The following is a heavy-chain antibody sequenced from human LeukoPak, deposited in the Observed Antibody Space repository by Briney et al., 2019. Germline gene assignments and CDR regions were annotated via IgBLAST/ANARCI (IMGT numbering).Heavy chain of an antibody. CDR3: ARGFSSGWYYFDY. D-gene: IGHD6-19*01. J-gene: IGHJ4*02. Sequence: SVKVSCKASGSTFSSYAISWVRQAPGQGLEWMGGIIPIFGTANYAQKFQGRVTITTDESTSTAYMELSSLRSEDTAVYYCARGFSSGWYYFDYWGQGTLVTVSS. CDR2: IIPIFGTA. V-gene: IGHV1-69*05. CDR1: GSTFSSYA.